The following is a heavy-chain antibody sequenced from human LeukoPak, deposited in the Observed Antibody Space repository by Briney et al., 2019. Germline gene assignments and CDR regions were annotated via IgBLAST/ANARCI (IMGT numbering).Heavy chain of an antibody. Sequence: GASVKVSCKASGYTFTSYGISWVRQAPGQGLEWMGWISAYNGNTNYAQKLQGRVTMTTDTSTSTDYMELRSLRYDDTAVYYCASVESTYYYDSSGYYSDGWFDPWGQGTLVTVSS. CDR2: ISAYNGNT. J-gene: IGHJ5*02. CDR1: GYTFTSYG. CDR3: ASVESTYYYDSSGYYSDGWFDP. D-gene: IGHD3-22*01. V-gene: IGHV1-18*01.